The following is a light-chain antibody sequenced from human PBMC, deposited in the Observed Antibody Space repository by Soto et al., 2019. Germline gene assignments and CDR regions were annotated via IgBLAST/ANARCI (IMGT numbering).Light chain of an antibody. CDR2: GAS. J-gene: IGKJ2*01. Sequence: DIQMTQSPSSLSASVGDRVTITCRASQGISTYLAWFQQKAGKAPKSLIFGASGLQSGVPSKFSGSGSGTDFTLTISSLQPEDFATYYCQQYYTYPYTFGQGNKLEIK. V-gene: IGKV1-16*02. CDR1: QGISTY. CDR3: QQYYTYPYT.